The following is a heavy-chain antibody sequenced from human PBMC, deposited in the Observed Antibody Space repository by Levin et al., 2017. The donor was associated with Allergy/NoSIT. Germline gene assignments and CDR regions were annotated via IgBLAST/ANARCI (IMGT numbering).Heavy chain of an antibody. CDR1: GFIFRSFA. D-gene: IGHD2-21*01. CDR3: AKPNCGGDCYTDSYYYYMDV. CDR2: ITGSGGST. J-gene: IGHJ6*03. V-gene: IGHV3-23*01. Sequence: GGSLRLSCAASGFIFRSFAMNWVRQAPGKGLEWVSTITGSGGSTYYADSVKGRFTISRDNSKNTLFLQMNSLRAEDTAIYYCAKPNCGGDCYTDSYYYYMDVWAKGPRSPSP.